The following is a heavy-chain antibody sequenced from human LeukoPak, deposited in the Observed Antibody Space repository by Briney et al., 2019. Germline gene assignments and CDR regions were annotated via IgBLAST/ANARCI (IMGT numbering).Heavy chain of an antibody. J-gene: IGHJ3*01. CDR2: IWYDGGKK. CDR1: GFTFSDYG. Sequence: PGRSLRVSCAASGFTFSDYGMYWVRQAPGKGLEWVALIWYDGGKKYYTDSVRGRFTISRDNSKNTLYLQMDSLRAEDTAVYYCVRYCNGGSCYRAAFDVWGPGTMVTVSS. CDR3: VRYCNGGSCYRAAFDV. D-gene: IGHD2-15*01. V-gene: IGHV3-33*01.